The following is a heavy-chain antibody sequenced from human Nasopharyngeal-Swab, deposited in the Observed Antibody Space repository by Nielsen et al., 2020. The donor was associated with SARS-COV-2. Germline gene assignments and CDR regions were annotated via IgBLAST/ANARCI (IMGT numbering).Heavy chain of an antibody. V-gene: IGHV3-23*01. D-gene: IGHD2/OR15-2a*01. CDR1: GFTFSSYS. CDR3: VRHTDGFYGSSDY. CDR2: IANRYDDT. Sequence: GGSLRLSCAASGFTFSSYSMSWLRQAPGQGLEWVSTIANRYDDTYYSDSMGGRVTVSRDNSQNTLYLHVNSLRAEDTAWYYCVRHTDGFYGSSDYWGQGQLVTVSS. J-gene: IGHJ4*02.